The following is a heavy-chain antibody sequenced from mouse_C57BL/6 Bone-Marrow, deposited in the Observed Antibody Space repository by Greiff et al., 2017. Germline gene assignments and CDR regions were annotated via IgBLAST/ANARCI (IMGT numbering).Heavy chain of an antibody. CDR1: GFTFSNYW. Sequence: EVQLQESGGGLVQPGGSMILSCVASGFTFSNYWMNWVRQSPEKGLEWVAQIRLKSDNYATHYAESVKGRFTISRDDSKSSVYLQMNNLRAEDTGIYYCTDGESNYVFAYWGQGTLVTVSA. D-gene: IGHD2-5*01. J-gene: IGHJ3*01. CDR2: IRLKSDNYAT. CDR3: TDGESNYVFAY. V-gene: IGHV6-3*01.